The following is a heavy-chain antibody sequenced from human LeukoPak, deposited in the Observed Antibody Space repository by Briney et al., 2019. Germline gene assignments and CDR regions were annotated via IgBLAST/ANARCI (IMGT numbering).Heavy chain of an antibody. D-gene: IGHD3-22*01. CDR2: IYHSVTT. CDR1: GFSISTGYY. Sequence: SETLSLTCAVSGFSISTGYYWGWIRQPPGKGLEWIGSIYHSVTTFYNPSLKSRVTIPLDASKNHFSLKLSSLTAADTAVYYCARGLGYLDYWGQGTLVPVSS. V-gene: IGHV4-38-2*01. J-gene: IGHJ4*02. CDR3: ARGLGYLDY.